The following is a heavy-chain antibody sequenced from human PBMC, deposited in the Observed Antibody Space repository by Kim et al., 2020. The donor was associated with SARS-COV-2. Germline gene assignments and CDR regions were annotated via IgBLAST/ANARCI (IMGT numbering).Heavy chain of an antibody. V-gene: IGHV6-1*01. J-gene: IGHJ3*02. Sequence: WFHDYAVSVKSRITINPDTSKNQFSLQLNSVTPEDTAVYYCARDISYAFDIWGQGTVVTVSS. CDR2: WFH. CDR3: ARDISYAFDI. D-gene: IGHD3-9*01.